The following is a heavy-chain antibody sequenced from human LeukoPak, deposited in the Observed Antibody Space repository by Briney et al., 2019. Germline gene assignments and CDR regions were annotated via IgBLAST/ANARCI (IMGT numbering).Heavy chain of an antibody. Sequence: ASVKVSCKASGYTFTSYYMHWVRQAPGQGLEWMGIINPSGGSTSYAQKFQGRVTMTRDMSTSTVYMELSSLRSEDTAVYYCARVSSSSWPSDAFDIWGQGTMVTVSS. CDR2: INPSGGST. D-gene: IGHD6-13*01. CDR1: GYTFTSYY. V-gene: IGHV1-46*01. J-gene: IGHJ3*02. CDR3: ARVSSSSWPSDAFDI.